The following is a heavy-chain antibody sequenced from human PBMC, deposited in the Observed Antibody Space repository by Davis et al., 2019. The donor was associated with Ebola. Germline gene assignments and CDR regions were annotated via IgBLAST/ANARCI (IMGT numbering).Heavy chain of an antibody. CDR1: GFTFSSYG. V-gene: IGHV3-30*18. D-gene: IGHD3-22*01. CDR3: AKSFGYYDGVDY. Sequence: GESLKISCAASGFTFSSYGMHWVRQAPGKWLEWVAVISYDGSNKYYADSVKGRFTISRDNSKNTLYLQMNSLRAEDTAVYYCAKSFGYYDGVDYWGQGTLVTVSS. CDR2: ISYDGSNK. J-gene: IGHJ4*02.